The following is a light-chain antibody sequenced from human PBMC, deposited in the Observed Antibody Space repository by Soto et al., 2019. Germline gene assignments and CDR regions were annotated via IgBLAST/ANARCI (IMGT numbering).Light chain of an antibody. CDR3: QQYNNFWT. V-gene: IGKV3-15*01. CDR1: QSLRSN. CDR2: GAS. J-gene: IGKJ1*01. Sequence: EVVMTQSPDTPSVSPGERVTLSCRASQSLRSNLAWYQQKPGQAPRLLIYGASTRATGIPARFSGSGSGTEFTLTISSLQSEDFAVYYCQQYNNFWTFGQGTKVEIK.